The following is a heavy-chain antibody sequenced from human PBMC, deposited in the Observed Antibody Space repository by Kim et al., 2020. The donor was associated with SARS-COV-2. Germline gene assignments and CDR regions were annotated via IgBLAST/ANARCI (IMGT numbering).Heavy chain of an antibody. Sequence: SETLSLTCSLSGGSFSGYFWSWIRQSPGKGLEVIGEINPSGSASYNPSLKSRVTISLDTSKNQFSLRLISVTAADTAVYFCARVWDYWGQGTLVTVSS. V-gene: IGHV4-34*01. CDR2: INPSGSA. CDR3: ARVWDY. CDR1: GGSFSGYF. J-gene: IGHJ4*02.